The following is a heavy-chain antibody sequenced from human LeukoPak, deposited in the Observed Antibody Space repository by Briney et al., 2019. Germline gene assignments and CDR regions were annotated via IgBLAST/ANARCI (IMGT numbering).Heavy chain of an antibody. D-gene: IGHD6-19*01. CDR1: GFTFSSYG. CDR2: ISYDGSNK. Sequence: GGSLRLPCAASGFTFSSYGMHWVRQAPGKGLEWVAVISYDGSNKYYADSVKGRFTISRDNSKNTLYLQMNSLRAEDTAVYYCARAPHSSGWYSDAFDIWGQGTMVTVSS. CDR3: ARAPHSSGWYSDAFDI. J-gene: IGHJ3*02. V-gene: IGHV3-30*03.